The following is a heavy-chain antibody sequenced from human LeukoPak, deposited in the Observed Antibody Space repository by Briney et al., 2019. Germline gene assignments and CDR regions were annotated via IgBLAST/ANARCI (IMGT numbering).Heavy chain of an antibody. V-gene: IGHV3-33*01. Sequence: GRSLRLSCAASGFTFSSYGMHWVRQAPGKGLEWVAVIWYDGSNKYYADSVKGRFTISRDNSKNTLYLQMNSLRAEDTAVYYCARSLPRLRYFDWLLSGFDYWGQGTLVTVSS. J-gene: IGHJ4*02. CDR2: IWYDGSNK. D-gene: IGHD3-9*01. CDR3: ARSLPRLRYFDWLLSGFDY. CDR1: GFTFSSYG.